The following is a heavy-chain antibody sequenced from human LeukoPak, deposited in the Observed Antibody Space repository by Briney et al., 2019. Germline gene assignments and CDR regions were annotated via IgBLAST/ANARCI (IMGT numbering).Heavy chain of an antibody. V-gene: IGHV3-9*01. J-gene: IGHJ4*02. Sequence: GRSLRLSCAASGFTFDDYAMHWVRQAPGKGLEWVSGISWNSGSIGYADSVKGRFTISRDNAKNSLYLQMNSLRAEDTALYYCAKGDYDILTGRFDYWGQGTLVTVSS. CDR3: AKGDYDILTGRFDY. CDR2: ISWNSGSI. D-gene: IGHD3-9*01. CDR1: GFTFDDYA.